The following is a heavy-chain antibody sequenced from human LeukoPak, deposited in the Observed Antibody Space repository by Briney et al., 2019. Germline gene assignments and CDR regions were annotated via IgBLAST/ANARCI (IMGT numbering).Heavy chain of an antibody. CDR2: IKSKTDGGTT. CDR3: TTEWELLQYFDY. V-gene: IGHV3-15*01. D-gene: IGHD1-26*01. CDR1: GFTFSNAW. Sequence: PGGSLRLSCAASGFTFSNAWMSWVRQAPGKGLDWFGRIKSKTDGGTTDYAAPVKGRFTISRDDSKNTLYLQMNSLKTEDTAVYYCTTEWELLQYFDYWGQGTLVTVSS. J-gene: IGHJ4*02.